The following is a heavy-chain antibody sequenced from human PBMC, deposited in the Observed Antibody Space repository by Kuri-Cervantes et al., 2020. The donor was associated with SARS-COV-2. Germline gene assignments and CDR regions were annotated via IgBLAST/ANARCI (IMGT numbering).Heavy chain of an antibody. V-gene: IGHV3-74*01. CDR1: GFTFSSYW. CDR2: INSDGSST. J-gene: IGHJ3*02. D-gene: IGHD2-2*01. CDR3: AKDRYQLLPPDAFDI. Sequence: GGSLRLSCAASGFTFSSYWMHWVRQAPGKGLVWVSRINSDGSSTSYADSVKGRFTISRDNAKNTLYLQMNSLRAEDTAVYYCAKDRYQLLPPDAFDIWGQGTVVTVSS.